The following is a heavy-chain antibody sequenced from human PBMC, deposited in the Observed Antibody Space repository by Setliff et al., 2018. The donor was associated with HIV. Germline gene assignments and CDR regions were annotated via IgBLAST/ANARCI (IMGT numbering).Heavy chain of an antibody. J-gene: IGHJ3*02. CDR2: VSHTGST. Sequence: SETLSLTCAVYGGSLSGYYWRWIRQPPGKGLEWIGDVSHTGSTNYNPSLKGRITISADTPKNQFSLKLSSVTAADTAVYYCAREGTYSGTYWVRRVASFDILGQGTRVTVSS. D-gene: IGHD1-26*01. CDR1: GGSLSGYY. V-gene: IGHV4-34*01. CDR3: AREGTYSGTYWVRRVASFDI.